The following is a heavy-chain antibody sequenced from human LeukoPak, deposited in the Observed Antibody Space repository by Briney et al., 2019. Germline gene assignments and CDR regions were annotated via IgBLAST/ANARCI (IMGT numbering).Heavy chain of an antibody. Sequence: SETLSLTCTVSGGSISSYYWSWIRQPPGKGLEWIGYIYYSGSTNYNPSLKSRVTISVDTSKNQFSLKLSSVTAADTAAYYCARGIGYCSSTSCPLLVFDYWGQGTLVTVSS. CDR2: IYYSGST. D-gene: IGHD2-2*01. J-gene: IGHJ4*02. CDR1: GGSISSYY. V-gene: IGHV4-59*01. CDR3: ARGIGYCSSTSCPLLVFDY.